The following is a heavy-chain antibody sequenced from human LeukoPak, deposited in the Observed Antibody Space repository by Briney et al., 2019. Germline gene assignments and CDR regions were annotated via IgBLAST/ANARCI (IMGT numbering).Heavy chain of an antibody. CDR1: GGSISSSSYY. CDR3: ARASTDYYGSGSLAFDI. Sequence: SETLSLTCTVSGGSISSSSYYWGWTRQPPGKGLEWIGYIYHSGSTYYNPSLKSRVTISVDRSKNQFSLKLSSVTAADTAVYYCARASTDYYGSGSLAFDIWGQGTMVTVSS. CDR2: IYHSGST. D-gene: IGHD3-10*01. J-gene: IGHJ3*02. V-gene: IGHV4-39*07.